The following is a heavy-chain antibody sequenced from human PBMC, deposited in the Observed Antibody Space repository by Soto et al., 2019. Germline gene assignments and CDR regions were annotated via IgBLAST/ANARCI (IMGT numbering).Heavy chain of an antibody. J-gene: IGHJ5*02. D-gene: IGHD1-1*01. Sequence: QVQLVQSGAEVKKPGASVKVSCKASGYSFTSYYMHWARQAPGHGLQWMGRINPNGGSTTYAQKFQGRVTMTRDTSMSTVYMELSSLRSEDTAVYYSARDTGNNWFAPWGQGTLVTVSS. CDR2: INPNGGST. V-gene: IGHV1-46*01. CDR1: GYSFTSYY. CDR3: ARDTGNNWFAP.